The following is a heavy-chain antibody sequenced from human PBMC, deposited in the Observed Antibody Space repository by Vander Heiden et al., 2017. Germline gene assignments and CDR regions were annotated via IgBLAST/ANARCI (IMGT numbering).Heavy chain of an antibody. CDR2: INPNSGGT. V-gene: IGHV1-2*02. D-gene: IGHD4-17*01. CDR3: ARDPDYGDY. Sequence: QVPLAPSRAALKTPCASVTVSCKASGYTFTGYYMHWVRQAPGQGLEWMGWINPNSGGTNYAQKFQGRVTMTRDTSISTAYMELSRLRSDDTAVYYGARDPDYGDYWGQGTLVTVSS. CDR1: GYTFTGYY. J-gene: IGHJ4*02.